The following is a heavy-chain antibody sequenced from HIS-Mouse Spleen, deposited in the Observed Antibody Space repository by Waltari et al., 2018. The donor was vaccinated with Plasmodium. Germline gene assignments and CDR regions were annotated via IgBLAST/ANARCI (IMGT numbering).Heavy chain of an antibody. J-gene: IGHJ2*01. D-gene: IGHD3-3*01. CDR2: INHSGST. V-gene: IGHV4-34*01. Sequence: QVQLQQWGEGLLKPSETLSLTCAVYGGSFRAHYWSWTPQPPGKGREWIGEINHSGSTNYNPSLKSRVTISVDTSKNQFSLKLSSVTAADTAVYYCARVTSSGVYWYFDLWGRGTLVTVSS. CDR1: GGSFRAHY. CDR3: ARVTSSGVYWYFDL.